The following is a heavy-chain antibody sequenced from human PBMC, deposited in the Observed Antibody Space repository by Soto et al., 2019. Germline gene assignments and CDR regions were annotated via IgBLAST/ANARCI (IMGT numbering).Heavy chain of an antibody. CDR3: ARDPYSSGPYYYYGMEV. CDR1: LFTFSSYA. D-gene: IGHD6-19*01. J-gene: IGHJ6*02. V-gene: IGHV3-30-3*01. CDR2: ISYDGSNK. Sequence: PGWSLRLSWTASLFTFSSYAMHWVLKNPFKLLEFVAVISYDGSNKYYADSVKGRFTISRDNSKNTLYLQMNSLRAEDTAVYYCARDPYSSGPYYYYGMEVWGQGTTVTVSS.